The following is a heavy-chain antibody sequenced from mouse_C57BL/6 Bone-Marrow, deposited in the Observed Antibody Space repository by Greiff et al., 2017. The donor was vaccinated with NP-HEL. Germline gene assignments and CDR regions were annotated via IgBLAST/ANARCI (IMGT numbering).Heavy chain of an antibody. CDR1: GFTFSDYY. V-gene: IGHV5-16*01. D-gene: IGHD1-1*01. CDR3: ARAEAYYYGSSYAMDY. J-gene: IGHJ4*01. CDR2: INYDGSST. Sequence: DVKLVESEGGLVQPGSSMKLSCTASGFTFSDYYMAWVRQVPEKGLEWVANINYDGSSTYYLDSLKSRFIISRDNAKNILYLQMSSLKSEDTATYYCARAEAYYYGSSYAMDYWGQGTSVTVSS.